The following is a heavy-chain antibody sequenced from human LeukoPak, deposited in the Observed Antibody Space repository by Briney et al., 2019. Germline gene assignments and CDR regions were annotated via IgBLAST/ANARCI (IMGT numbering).Heavy chain of an antibody. CDR2: IYYSGST. D-gene: IGHD3-3*01. V-gene: IGHV4-59*01. CDR1: GGSFSGYY. CDR3: ARILDFWSGSAFDP. J-gene: IGHJ5*02. Sequence: SETLSLTCAVYGGSFSGYYWSWIRQPPGKGLEWIGYIYYSGSTNYNPSLKSRVTISVDTSKNQFSLKLSSVTAADTAVYYCARILDFWSGSAFDPWGQGTLVTVSS.